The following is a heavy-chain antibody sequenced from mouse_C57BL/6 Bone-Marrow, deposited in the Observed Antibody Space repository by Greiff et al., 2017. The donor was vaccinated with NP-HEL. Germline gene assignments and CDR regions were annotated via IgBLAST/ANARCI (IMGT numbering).Heavy chain of an antibody. CDR2: IYPGDGDT. CDR1: GYAFSSSW. CDR3: ASPSDGSSYGRNYFDY. J-gene: IGHJ2*01. D-gene: IGHD1-1*01. Sequence: VQLQPSGPELVKPGASVKISCKASGYAFSSSWMNWVTQRPGKGLEWIGRIYPGDGDTNYNGKFTGKATLTAYKSSRTAYMQLRSLTSEDSAVYFFASPSDGSSYGRNYFDYWGQGTTLTVSS. V-gene: IGHV1-82*01.